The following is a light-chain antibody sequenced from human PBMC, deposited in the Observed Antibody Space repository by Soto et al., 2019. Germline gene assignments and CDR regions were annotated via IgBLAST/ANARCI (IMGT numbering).Light chain of an antibody. Sequence: EIVMTQSPATLSVSPGERYTLSCMASQSVSGYLAWYQQKPGQGPRLLIYDASNRATGITARFSGSGSGTDFTLTINRLEPEDFAIYYCHQYGTSPWTFGPGTQVDIK. CDR2: DAS. CDR3: HQYGTSPWT. CDR1: QSVSGY. V-gene: IGKV3D-15*02. J-gene: IGKJ1*01.